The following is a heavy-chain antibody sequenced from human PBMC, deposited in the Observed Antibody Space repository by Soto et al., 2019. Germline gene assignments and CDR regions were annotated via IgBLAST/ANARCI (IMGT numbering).Heavy chain of an antibody. J-gene: IGHJ5*01. CDR1: GFSFNNYA. V-gene: IGHV3-23*01. Sequence: EVKLLESGGGLVQPGGSLRLSCAASGFSFNNYAMYWVRQAPGKGLEWVSCLSGGGGRTFYGDSVKGRFTISRDNSKNTLYLQMSSLRAEDTAVYFCAKDGRYNYDRSGLIESWGQGTLVTVSS. CDR3: AKDGRYNYDRSGLIES. D-gene: IGHD3-22*01. CDR2: LSGGGGRT.